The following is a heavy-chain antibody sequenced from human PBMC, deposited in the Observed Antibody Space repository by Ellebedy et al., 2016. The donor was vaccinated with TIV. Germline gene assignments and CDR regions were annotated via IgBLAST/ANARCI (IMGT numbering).Heavy chain of an antibody. V-gene: IGHV3-30-3*01. D-gene: IGHD3-3*01. CDR1: GFTFSSYA. Sequence: GESLKISCAASGFTFSSYAMHWVRQAPGKGLEWVAVISYDGSNKYYADSMKGRFTISRDNSKNTLYLQMNSLRAEDTAVYYCARDNLEWLVSYYFDYWGQGTLVTVSS. CDR3: ARDNLEWLVSYYFDY. CDR2: ISYDGSNK. J-gene: IGHJ4*02.